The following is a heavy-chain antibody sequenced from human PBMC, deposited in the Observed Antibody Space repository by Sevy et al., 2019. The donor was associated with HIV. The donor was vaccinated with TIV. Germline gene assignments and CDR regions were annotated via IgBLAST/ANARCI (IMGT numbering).Heavy chain of an antibody. Sequence: TESLSLTCTVSGGSISSYYWSCIRQPAGKGLEWIGRIYTSGSTNYNPSLKSRVTMSVDTSKNQFSLKLRSVTAADTAVYYCAREFGSRTYYYGMDVWGQGTTVLVSS. J-gene: IGHJ6*02. V-gene: IGHV4-4*07. D-gene: IGHD3-16*01. CDR3: AREFGSRTYYYGMDV. CDR1: GGSISSYY. CDR2: IYTSGST.